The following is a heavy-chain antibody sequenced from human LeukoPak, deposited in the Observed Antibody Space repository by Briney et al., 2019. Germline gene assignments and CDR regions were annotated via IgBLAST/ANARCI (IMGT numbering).Heavy chain of an antibody. Sequence: SETLSLTCAVYGGSFSGYYWSWIRQPPGKGLEWIGEINHSGSTNYNPSLKSRVTISVDTSKNQFSLKLTSMTAADTAMYFCARLPSSGYPYFEYWGQGTLVIVSS. CDR1: GGSFSGYY. CDR2: INHSGST. J-gene: IGHJ4*02. D-gene: IGHD3-22*01. V-gene: IGHV4-34*01. CDR3: ARLPSSGYPYFEY.